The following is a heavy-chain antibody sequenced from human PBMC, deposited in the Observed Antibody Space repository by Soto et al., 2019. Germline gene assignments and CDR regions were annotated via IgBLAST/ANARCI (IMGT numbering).Heavy chain of an antibody. V-gene: IGHV3-21*01. Sequence: GGVLRVPSEASGFTRSLYPINCVRRAPGKGLEWVSSLGACDDRFYADTVKGRFTISRDNAKNSLFLQMNSLGAEDTSIYYCARDHYSGSRPYNFDYWGQGTLVTVSS. CDR1: GFTRSLYP. CDR3: ARDHYSGSRPYNFDY. D-gene: IGHD1-26*01. CDR2: LGACDDR. J-gene: IGHJ4*02.